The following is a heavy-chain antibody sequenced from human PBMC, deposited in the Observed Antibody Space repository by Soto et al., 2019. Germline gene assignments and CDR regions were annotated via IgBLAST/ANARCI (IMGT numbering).Heavy chain of an antibody. D-gene: IGHD2-15*01. CDR3: ARVTYCSGGSCYSPRDYSDYYYYYMDV. V-gene: IGHV3-53*04. Sequence: EVQLVESGGGLVQPGGSLRLSCAASGFTVSSNYMSWVRQAPGKGLEWVSVIYSGGSTYYADSVKGRFTISRHNSKNTLYLQMNSLRAEDTAVYYCARVTYCSGGSCYSPRDYSDYYYYYMDVWGKGTTVTVSS. J-gene: IGHJ6*03. CDR1: GFTVSSNY. CDR2: IYSGGST.